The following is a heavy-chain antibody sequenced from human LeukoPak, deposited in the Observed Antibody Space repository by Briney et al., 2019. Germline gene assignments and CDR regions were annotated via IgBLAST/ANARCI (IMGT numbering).Heavy chain of an antibody. V-gene: IGHV4-39*01. J-gene: IGHJ3*02. CDR2: INYSEST. CDR1: GGSISTSSHY. Sequence: SETLSLTCTVSGGSISTSSHYWGWIRQPPGKGLEWIGSINYSESTYYNPSLRSRVTISVDTSKNQFSLKLSSVTAADTAVYYCARHTSDGYGPAPSGFDIWGQGTMVTVSS. D-gene: IGHD2-2*03. CDR3: ARHTSDGYGPAPSGFDI.